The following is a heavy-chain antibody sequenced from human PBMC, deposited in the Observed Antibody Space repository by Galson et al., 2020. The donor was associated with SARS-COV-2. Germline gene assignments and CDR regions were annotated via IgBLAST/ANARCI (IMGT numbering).Heavy chain of an antibody. Sequence: GGSLRLSCVGSGFTLRDYWMSWVRQAPGKGLEWVANVRQDGRERDYVDSVKGRFTISRDNAKESLYPQMNSLRAEDTAVYYCAPQCSDLRCPGSWGQGTLVTVSS. CDR3: APQCSDLRCPGS. CDR1: GFTLRDYW. V-gene: IGHV3-7*05. CDR2: VRQDGRER. D-gene: IGHD2-15*01. J-gene: IGHJ5*02.